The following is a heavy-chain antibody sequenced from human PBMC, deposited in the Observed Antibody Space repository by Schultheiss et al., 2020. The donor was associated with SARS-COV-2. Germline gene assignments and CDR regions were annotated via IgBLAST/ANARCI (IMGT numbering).Heavy chain of an antibody. J-gene: IGHJ4*02. V-gene: IGHV4-34*01. CDR3: ARIYAKQLGRVTTSSLFDY. CDR1: GGSFSGYY. Sequence: SETLSLSCAVYGGSFSGYYWSWIRQPPGKGLEWIGEIYHSGGTNYNPSLKSRVTISVDTSKNQFSLKLSSVTAADTAVYYCARIYAKQLGRVTTSSLFDYWGQGTLVTVSS. D-gene: IGHD4-17*01. CDR2: IYHSGGT.